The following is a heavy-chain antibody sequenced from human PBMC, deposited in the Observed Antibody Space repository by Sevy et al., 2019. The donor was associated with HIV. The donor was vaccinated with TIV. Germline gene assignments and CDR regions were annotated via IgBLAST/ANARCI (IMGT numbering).Heavy chain of an antibody. D-gene: IGHD3-22*01. CDR2: FDPEDGEK. CDR3: GSTNDYYDNTGEPFDF. Sequence: ASVKVSCKVSGYTLTQLSMHWVRQAPGKGLEWMGSFDPEDGEKIYARKFQGRVTLTADTFRDTAYMELGSMRSEDTAADYCGSTNDYYDNTGEPFDFWGQETLVTISS. CDR1: GYTLTQLS. V-gene: IGHV1-24*01. J-gene: IGHJ4*02.